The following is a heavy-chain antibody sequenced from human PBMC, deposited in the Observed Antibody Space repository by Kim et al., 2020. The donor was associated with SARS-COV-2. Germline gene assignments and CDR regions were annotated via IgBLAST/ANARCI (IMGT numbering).Heavy chain of an antibody. D-gene: IGHD6-13*01. CDR3: AKDREIAAAGTGNWYFDL. CDR1: GSTFSSYA. V-gene: IGHV3-23*01. CDR2: ISGSGGST. Sequence: GGSLRLSCAASGSTFSSYAMSWVRQAPGKGLEWVSAISGSGGSTYYADSVKGRFTISRDNSKNTLYLQMNSLRAEDTAVYYCAKDREIAAAGTGNWYFDLWGRGTLVTVSS. J-gene: IGHJ2*01.